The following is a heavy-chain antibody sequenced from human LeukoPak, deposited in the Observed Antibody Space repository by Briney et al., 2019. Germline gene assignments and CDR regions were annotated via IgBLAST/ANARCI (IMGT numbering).Heavy chain of an antibody. J-gene: IGHJ4*02. CDR2: INPNSGGT. CDR3: ARDVTIFGVVNLFDY. CDR1: GYTFTGYY. D-gene: IGHD3-3*01. V-gene: IGHV1-2*02. Sequence: GASVKVSCKASGYTFTGYYMHWVRQAPGQGLEWMGWINPNSGGTNYAQKFQGRVTVTRDTSISTAYMELSRLRSDDTAVYYCARDVTIFGVVNLFDYWGQGTLVTVSS.